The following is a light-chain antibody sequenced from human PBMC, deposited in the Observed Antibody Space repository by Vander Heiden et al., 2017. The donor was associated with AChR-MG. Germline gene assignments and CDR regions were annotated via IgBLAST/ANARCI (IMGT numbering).Light chain of an antibody. CDR3: AAWDDSLNGPYVV. Sequence: QSVLTQPPSASGTPGQRVTIPCSGSSSNIGRNAVNWYQQVPGTAPKLLIYSINKRPSGVPDRFSASKSATSASLAISGLQSEDEADYYCAAWDDSLNGPYVVFGGGTKLTVL. CDR1: SSNIGRNA. V-gene: IGLV1-44*01. CDR2: SIN. J-gene: IGLJ2*01.